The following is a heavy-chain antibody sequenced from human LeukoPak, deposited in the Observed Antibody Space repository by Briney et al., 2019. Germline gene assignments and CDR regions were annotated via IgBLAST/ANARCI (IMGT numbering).Heavy chain of an antibody. CDR3: ARVPARRAVTTPTYFDY. D-gene: IGHD4-17*01. J-gene: IGHJ4*01. CDR2: MSYSGST. CDR1: GGSITNYY. V-gene: IGHV4-59*01. Sequence: SETLSLTCTVSGGSITNYYWSWIRQPPGKGLEWIGYMSYSGSTNYNPSLNSPVSISVDTSKNQFSLKLSSVTAADTAVYYCARVPARRAVTTPTYFDYWGQGTLVTVSS.